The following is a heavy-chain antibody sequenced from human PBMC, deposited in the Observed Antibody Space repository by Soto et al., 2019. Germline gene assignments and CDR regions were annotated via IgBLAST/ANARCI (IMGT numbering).Heavy chain of an antibody. Sequence: PGESLKISCAASGFTFSSYAMHWVRQAPGKGLEWVAVISYDGSNKYYADSVKGRFTISRDNSKNTLYLQMNSLRAEDTAVYYCARDSQGYCSGGSCYGAAYYYYGMDVWGQGTTVTVSS. CDR3: ARDSQGYCSGGSCYGAAYYYYGMDV. CDR1: GFTFSSYA. D-gene: IGHD2-15*01. CDR2: ISYDGSNK. V-gene: IGHV3-30-3*01. J-gene: IGHJ6*02.